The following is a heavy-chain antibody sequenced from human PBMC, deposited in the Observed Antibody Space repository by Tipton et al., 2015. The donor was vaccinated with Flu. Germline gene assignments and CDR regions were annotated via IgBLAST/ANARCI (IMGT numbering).Heavy chain of an antibody. CDR3: ATWAHSNWLDP. V-gene: IGHV4-39*01. CDR2: IYYRGST. D-gene: IGHD4-11*01. CDR1: GGSVNSDDYY. J-gene: IGHJ5*02. Sequence: LRLSCTVSGGSVNSDDYYWAWIRQPPGKGLEWIGNIYYRGSTYYNSSLRDRVTISVDTSKNQFSLTLNSVTAADTSVYYCATWAHSNWLDPWGQGTLVTVSS.